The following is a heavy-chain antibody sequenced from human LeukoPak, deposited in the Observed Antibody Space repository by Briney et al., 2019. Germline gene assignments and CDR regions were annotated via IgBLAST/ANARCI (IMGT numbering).Heavy chain of an antibody. D-gene: IGHD1-26*01. V-gene: IGHV3-66*01. CDR1: GFTVSSNY. Sequence: PGGSLRLSCAASGFTVSSNYMSWVRQAPGKGLEWVSVIYSGGSTYYADSVKGRFTISRDNSKNTLYLQMNSLRAEDTAVYYCARRGRSIVRNEGYFDYWGQGTLVTVSS. CDR3: ARRGRSIVRNEGYFDY. CDR2: IYSGGST. J-gene: IGHJ4*02.